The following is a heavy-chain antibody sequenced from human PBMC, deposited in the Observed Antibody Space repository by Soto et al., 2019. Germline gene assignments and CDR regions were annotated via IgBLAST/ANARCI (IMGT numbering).Heavy chain of an antibody. CDR1: GYTFTGYY. Sequence: ASVKVSCKASGYTFTGYYMHWVRQAPGQGLEWMGWINPNSGGTNYAQKFQGWVTMTRDTSINTAYMELSRLRSDDTAVYYCARLAAAGTRGNDAFDIWGQGTMVTVSS. CDR2: INPNSGGT. D-gene: IGHD6-13*01. CDR3: ARLAAAGTRGNDAFDI. J-gene: IGHJ3*02. V-gene: IGHV1-2*04.